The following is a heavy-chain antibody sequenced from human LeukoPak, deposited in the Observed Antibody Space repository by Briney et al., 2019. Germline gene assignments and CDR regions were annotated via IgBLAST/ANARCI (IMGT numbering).Heavy chain of an antibody. CDR1: GFTFSSYA. J-gene: IGHJ5*02. CDR3: ARDLGQYYDTSDNWFDP. D-gene: IGHD3-22*01. V-gene: IGHV3-74*01. CDR2: INSDGINT. Sequence: GGSLRLSCAASGFTFSSYAMNWVRQAPGKGLVWVSRINSDGINTTYADSVKGRFTISRDNAKNTLNLQMNSLRAEDTAVYYCARDLGQYYDTSDNWFDPWGQGTLVTVSS.